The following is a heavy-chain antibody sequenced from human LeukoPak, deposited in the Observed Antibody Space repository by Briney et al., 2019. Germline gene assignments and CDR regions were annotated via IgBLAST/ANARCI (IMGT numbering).Heavy chain of an antibody. J-gene: IGHJ3*02. CDR1: GGSISSSIW. CDR3: TRRAGTDSNGAFDI. Sequence: PSETLSLTCAVSGGSISSSIWWTWVRQPPGKGLEWIGEIYHSESTNSNPSLKSRVTISVDKSKNQFSLNLSSVTAADTAVYYCTRRAGTDSNGAFDIWGQGTVVTVSS. CDR2: IYHSEST. D-gene: IGHD6-19*01. V-gene: IGHV4-4*02.